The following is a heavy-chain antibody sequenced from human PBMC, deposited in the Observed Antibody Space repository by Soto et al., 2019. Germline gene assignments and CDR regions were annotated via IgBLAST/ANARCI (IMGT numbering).Heavy chain of an antibody. CDR2: LSYDGSNK. D-gene: IGHD2-21*02. CDR3: AKGEGAYCGGDCYSPFDY. CDR1: GFSFSSYG. J-gene: IGHJ4*02. V-gene: IGHV3-30*18. Sequence: QVQLVESGGGVVQPGRSLRLSCAASGFSFSSYGMHWVRQAPGKGLEWVAVLSYDGSNKYYADSVKGRFTISRDNSKNTLYLQMNSLRAEDTAVYYCAKGEGAYCGGDCYSPFDYWGQGTLVTVSS.